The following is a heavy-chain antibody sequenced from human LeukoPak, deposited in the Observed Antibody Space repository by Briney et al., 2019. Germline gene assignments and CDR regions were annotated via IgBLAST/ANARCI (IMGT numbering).Heavy chain of an antibody. V-gene: IGHV4-59*12. CDR1: GGSISSYY. Sequence: SETLSLTCSVSGGSISSYYWSWIRQPPGKGLEWIGNIHYRSGSTYYNPSLKSRVTISIDTSKNQFSLKLSSVTAADTAVYYCARGTTVTTEVDYWGQGTLVTVSS. D-gene: IGHD4-17*01. CDR3: ARGTTVTTEVDY. J-gene: IGHJ4*02. CDR2: IHYRSGST.